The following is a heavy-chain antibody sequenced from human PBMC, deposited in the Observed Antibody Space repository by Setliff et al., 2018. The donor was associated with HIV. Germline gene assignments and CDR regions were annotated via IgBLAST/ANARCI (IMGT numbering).Heavy chain of an antibody. CDR1: GGSFSRSA. D-gene: IGHD2-21*02. Sequence: SVKVSCKASGGSFSRSAISWVRQAPGQGLEWMGGIIPMFDTANYAERFHGRVTMTADESTSTVYMEPSRLRPEDAAVYYCARDLGGDDSRYWYFDVWGRGTLVTVSS. CDR2: IIPMFDTA. J-gene: IGHJ2*01. V-gene: IGHV1-69*13. CDR3: ARDLGGDDSRYWYFDV.